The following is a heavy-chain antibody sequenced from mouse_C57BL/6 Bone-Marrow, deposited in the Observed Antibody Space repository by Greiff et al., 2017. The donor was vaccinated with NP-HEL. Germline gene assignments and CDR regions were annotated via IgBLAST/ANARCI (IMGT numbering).Heavy chain of an antibody. CDR1: GFNIKDDY. CDR2: IDPENGDT. J-gene: IGHJ1*03. Sequence: EVKLQESGAELVRPGASVKLSCTASGFNIKDDYMHWVKQRPEQGLEWIGWIDPENGDTEYASKFQGKATITADTSSNTAYLQLSSLTSEDTAVYYCTTVYYYGSSHWYFDVWGTGTTVTVSS. CDR3: TTVYYYGSSHWYFDV. D-gene: IGHD1-1*01. V-gene: IGHV14-4*01.